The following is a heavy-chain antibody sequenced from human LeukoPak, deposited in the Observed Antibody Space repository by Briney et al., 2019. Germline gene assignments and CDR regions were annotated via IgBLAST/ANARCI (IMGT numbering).Heavy chain of an antibody. CDR2: ISGYNGDI. CDR1: GYTLRDYY. V-gene: IGHV1-18*04. D-gene: IGHD5-24*01. J-gene: IGHJ4*02. CDR3: ARVLSREGYFDY. Sequence: ASVKVSCEASGYTLRDYYIYWVRQAPGQGLEWMGWISGYNGDINYAQRLQGRVTMTTDTSTSTAYMELRSLSSDDTAVYYCARVLSREGYFDYWGQGTLVTVSS.